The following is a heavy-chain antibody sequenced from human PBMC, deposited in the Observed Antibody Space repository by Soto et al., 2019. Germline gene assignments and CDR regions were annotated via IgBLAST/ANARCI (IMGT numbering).Heavy chain of an antibody. Sequence: QVTLKESGPVLVKPTETLTLTCTVSEFSLSNARMSVSWIRQPPGTALEWLAHIFSNDAKSYSASLKSRLTISKDTSKSQVVLTMTNMDPVDTATYYCARIRGWGWLGPNDYWGQGTLVTVSS. D-gene: IGHD3-10*01. CDR1: EFSLSNARMS. CDR3: ARIRGWGWLGPNDY. V-gene: IGHV2-26*01. CDR2: IFSNDAK. J-gene: IGHJ4*02.